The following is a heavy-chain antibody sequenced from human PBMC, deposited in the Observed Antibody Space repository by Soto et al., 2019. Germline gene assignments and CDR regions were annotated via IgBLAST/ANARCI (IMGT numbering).Heavy chain of an antibody. CDR1: GFTFSNAW. J-gene: IGHJ4*02. CDR3: TTDFYDSSGYYYFDY. CDR2: IKSKTDGGTT. Sequence: GGSLRLSCAASGFTFSNAWMSWVRQAPGKGLEWVGRIKSKTDGGTTDYAAPVKGRFTISRDDSKNTLYLQMNSLKTEDTAVYYCTTDFYDSSGYYYFDYWGQGTLVTVSS. V-gene: IGHV3-15*01. D-gene: IGHD3-22*01.